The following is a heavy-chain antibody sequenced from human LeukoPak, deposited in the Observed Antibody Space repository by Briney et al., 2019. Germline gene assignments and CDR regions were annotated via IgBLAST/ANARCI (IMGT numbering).Heavy chain of an antibody. CDR2: ISSSSSTI. Sequence: GWSLRLSCAVSGFTFNTYSMNWVAQAPGKGLEGVSYISSSSSTIYYADSVKGLFTIPRNNAKNTLYLQMNRLRGEDTAVYYCARLPYNWNDDRGQGTLVTVSS. V-gene: IGHV3-48*01. J-gene: IGHJ5*02. CDR3: ARLPYNWNDD. CDR1: GFTFNTYS.